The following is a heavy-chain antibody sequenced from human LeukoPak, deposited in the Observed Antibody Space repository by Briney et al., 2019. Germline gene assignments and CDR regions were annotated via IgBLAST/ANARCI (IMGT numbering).Heavy chain of an antibody. CDR2: IKQDGSEK. Sequence: GGSLRLSCAASGFTFSNYWMGWVRQAPGKGLEWVANIKQDGSEKYYVDSVKGRFTISRDNAKNSLYLQMNSLRAEDTAVYYCAREGVVVITALFDYWGQGTLVTVSS. J-gene: IGHJ4*02. V-gene: IGHV3-7*01. CDR3: AREGVVVITALFDY. D-gene: IGHD3-22*01. CDR1: GFTFSNYW.